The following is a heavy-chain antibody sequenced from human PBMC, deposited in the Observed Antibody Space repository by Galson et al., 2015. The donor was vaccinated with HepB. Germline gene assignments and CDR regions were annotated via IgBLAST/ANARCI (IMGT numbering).Heavy chain of an antibody. CDR3: ARGNRGRAVAGFFY. CDR1: GYTFTSYD. Sequence: SVKVSCKASGYTFTSYDINWVRQATGQGLEWMGWMNPNSGNTGYAQKFQGRVTMTRNTSISTAYMELSSLRSEDTAVYYRARGNRGRAVAGFFYWGQGTLVTVSS. V-gene: IGHV1-8*01. D-gene: IGHD6-19*01. J-gene: IGHJ4*02. CDR2: MNPNSGNT.